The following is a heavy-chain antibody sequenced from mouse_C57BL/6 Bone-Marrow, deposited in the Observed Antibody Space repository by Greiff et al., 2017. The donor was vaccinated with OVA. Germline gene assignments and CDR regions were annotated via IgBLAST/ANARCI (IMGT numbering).Heavy chain of an antibody. Sequence: VQLQESGAELARPGASVKLSCKASGYTFTSYGISWVKQRTGQGLEWIGEIYPRSGNTYYNEKFKGKATLTADKSSSTAYMELRRLTSEDSAVYFCARSRQLRLDFDYWGQGTTLTVSS. D-gene: IGHD3-2*02. CDR2: IYPRSGNT. CDR1: GYTFTSYG. V-gene: IGHV1-81*01. CDR3: ARSRQLRLDFDY. J-gene: IGHJ2*01.